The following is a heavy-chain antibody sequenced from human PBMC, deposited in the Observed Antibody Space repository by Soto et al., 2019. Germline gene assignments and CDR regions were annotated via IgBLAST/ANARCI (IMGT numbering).Heavy chain of an antibody. J-gene: IGHJ4*02. CDR2: INGNTGST. V-gene: IGHV1-18*01. CDR1: GNFCSKYG. Sequence: QVQLVQSGAEVKKPGASVKVSCKTPGNFCSKYGISWVRQAPGQGLEWMGWINGNTGSTTYAQKFRGRVTMTTDTSTGMVYMELSSLTSDYTAIYYCGRDGDQWDQRYLDYWGQGTLVSV. CDR3: GRDGDQWDQRYLDY. D-gene: IGHD1-26*01.